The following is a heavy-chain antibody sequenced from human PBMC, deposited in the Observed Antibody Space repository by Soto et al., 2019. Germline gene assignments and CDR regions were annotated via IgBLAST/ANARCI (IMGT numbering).Heavy chain of an antibody. CDR3: ARVVLTDYGSGSYYNDYYYYGMDV. Sequence: SETLSLTSTVSGGSISSGGYYWSWIRQHPGKGLEWIGYIYYSGSTYYNPSLKSRVTISVDTSKNQFSLKLSSVTAADTAVYYCARVVLTDYGSGSYYNDYYYYGMDVWGQGTTVTVSS. V-gene: IGHV4-31*03. CDR2: IYYSGST. J-gene: IGHJ6*02. D-gene: IGHD3-10*01. CDR1: GGSISSGGYY.